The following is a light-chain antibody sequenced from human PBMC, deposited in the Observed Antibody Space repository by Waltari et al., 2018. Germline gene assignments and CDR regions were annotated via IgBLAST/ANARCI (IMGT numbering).Light chain of an antibody. Sequence: EIVLTQSPGTLSLSPGETAALSCRASQSVSRNFLAWYQQKPGQAPRLLIFGASNRATGIPDRFSGSGSETDFTLTVSRLEPEDFAVYYCQQYGSSPQAFGQGTKVEI. CDR2: GAS. V-gene: IGKV3-20*01. CDR3: QQYGSSPQA. J-gene: IGKJ1*01. CDR1: QSVSRNF.